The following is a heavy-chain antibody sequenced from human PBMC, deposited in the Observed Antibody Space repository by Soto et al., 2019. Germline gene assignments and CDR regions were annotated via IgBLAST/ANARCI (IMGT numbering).Heavy chain of an antibody. D-gene: IGHD2-15*01. J-gene: IGHJ5*02. V-gene: IGHV1-8*01. Sequence: QVQLVKSGAEGKRPGASVMVSCRATGYTCKNYDINWVRQATGQGLEWMGRMNPNRGNTGYAQKFQGRVTMTRNTCISTAYLGLSSLRSEDTSVYYCARAPVYGGNVSLHPWAQGTLVTVSS. CDR1: GYTCKNYD. CDR2: MNPNRGNT. CDR3: ARAPVYGGNVSLHP.